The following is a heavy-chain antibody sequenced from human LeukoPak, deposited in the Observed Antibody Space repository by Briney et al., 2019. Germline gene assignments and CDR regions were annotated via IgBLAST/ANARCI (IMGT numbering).Heavy chain of an antibody. CDR3: VGVRTGSISDH. CDR2: ISYSGTA. J-gene: IGHJ4*02. D-gene: IGHD2-8*02. CDR1: GGSINTSPYY. V-gene: IGHV4-39*07. Sequence: NSSETLSLTCTVSGGSINTSPYYWGWVRQPPEKGLEWLGSISYSGTAYYNPSLRSRVTVSRDTSKNQFSLNLNSVTAADTAVYYCVGVRTGSISDHWGQGILVIVSS.